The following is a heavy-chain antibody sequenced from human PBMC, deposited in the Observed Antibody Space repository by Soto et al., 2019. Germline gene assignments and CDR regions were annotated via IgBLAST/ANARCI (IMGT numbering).Heavy chain of an antibody. CDR1: GYTFTSSG. CDR3: ARDPYHVLMVNAPNLYGMDV. Sequence: ASVKVSCKASGYTFTSSGISWVRQAPGQGLEWMGWISTDNGNTNYAQHLQGRVSMTTDTSTSTAYMDLRSLRSDDTAVYYCARDPYHVLMVNAPNLYGMDVWGQGTTVTV. J-gene: IGHJ6*02. D-gene: IGHD2-8*01. V-gene: IGHV1-18*01. CDR2: ISTDNGNT.